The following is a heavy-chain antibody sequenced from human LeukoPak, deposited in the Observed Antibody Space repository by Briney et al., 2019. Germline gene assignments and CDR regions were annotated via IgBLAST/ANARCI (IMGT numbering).Heavy chain of an antibody. D-gene: IGHD3-9*01. Sequence: PGGSLRLSCAASGFTFSSYWMSWVPQAPGKGLEWVANIKQDGSEKYYVDSVKGRFTISRDNAKNSLHLQMNSLRAEDTAVYYCAGEETDYDILTGYYNAAFDIWGQGTMVIVSS. CDR3: AGEETDYDILTGYYNAAFDI. CDR1: GFTFSSYW. CDR2: IKQDGSEK. V-gene: IGHV3-7*03. J-gene: IGHJ3*02.